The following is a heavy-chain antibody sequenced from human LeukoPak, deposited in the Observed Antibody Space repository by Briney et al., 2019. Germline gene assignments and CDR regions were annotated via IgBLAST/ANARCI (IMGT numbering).Heavy chain of an antibody. CDR1: GFTFSSYS. D-gene: IGHD6-19*01. CDR3: ARVVAVAGTSRGYFDY. CDR2: ISSGSGYI. J-gene: IGHJ4*02. Sequence: GGSLRLSCAASGFTFSSYSMNWARQAPGKGLEWVSSISSGSGYIYYADSVKGRFTISRDNAKNSLYLQMNSLRAEDTAVYYCARVVAVAGTSRGYFDYWGQGTLVTVSS. V-gene: IGHV3-21*01.